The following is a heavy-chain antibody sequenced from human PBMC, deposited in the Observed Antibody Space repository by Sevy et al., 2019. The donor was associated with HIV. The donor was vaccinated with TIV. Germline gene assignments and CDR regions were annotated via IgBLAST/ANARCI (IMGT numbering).Heavy chain of an antibody. D-gene: IGHD6-6*01. CDR1: GGSISSGGYY. CDR2: IYYSGST. Sequence: LSLTCTVSGGSISSGGYYWSWIRQHPGKGLEWIGYIYYSGSTYYNPSLKSRVTISVDTSKNQFSLKLSSVTAADTAVYYCARKYSSSSRYYYYGMHVWGQGTTVTVSS. J-gene: IGHJ6*02. V-gene: IGHV4-31*03. CDR3: ARKYSSSSRYYYYGMHV.